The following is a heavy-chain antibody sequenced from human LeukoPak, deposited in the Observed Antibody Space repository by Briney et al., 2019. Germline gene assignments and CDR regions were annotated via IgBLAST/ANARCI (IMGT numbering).Heavy chain of an antibody. D-gene: IGHD6-13*01. CDR2: IYYSGST. V-gene: IGHV4-30-4*08. J-gene: IGHJ4*02. CDR3: ARLGGSSREDFDY. CDR1: GGSISSGDYY. Sequence: SETLSLTCTVSGGSISSGDYYWSWIRQPPGKGLEWIGYIYYSGSTYYNPSLKSRVTISVDTSKNQFSLKLSSVTAADTAVYYCARLGGSSREDFDYWGQGTLVTVSS.